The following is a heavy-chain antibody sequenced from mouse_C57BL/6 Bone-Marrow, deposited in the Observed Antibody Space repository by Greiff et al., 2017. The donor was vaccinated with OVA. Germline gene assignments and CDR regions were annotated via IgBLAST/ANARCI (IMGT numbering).Heavy chain of an antibody. CDR1: GYTFTSYW. V-gene: IGHV1-55*01. CDR2: IYPGSGST. Sequence: QVQLQQPGAELVKPGASVKMSCKASGYTFTSYWITWVKQRPGQGLEWIGDIYPGSGSTNYNEKFKSKATLTVDTSSSTAYMQLSSLTSEDSAVYYCARWIHYYGSSSWCAYWGQGTLVTVSA. CDR3: ARWIHYYGSSSWCAY. J-gene: IGHJ3*01. D-gene: IGHD1-1*01.